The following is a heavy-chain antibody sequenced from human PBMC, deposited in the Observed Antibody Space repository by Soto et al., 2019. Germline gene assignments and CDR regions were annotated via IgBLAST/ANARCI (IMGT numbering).Heavy chain of an antibody. CDR3: AKDRGIAVAGNAAFDI. J-gene: IGHJ3*02. CDR2: ISWNSGSI. Sequence: GGSPRLSCAASGFSFDDYAMHWSRQAPGKGLEWVSGISWNSGSIGYADSVKGRFTISRDNAKNSLYLQMNSLRAEDTALYYCAKDRGIAVAGNAAFDIWGQGTMVTVSS. D-gene: IGHD6-19*01. V-gene: IGHV3-9*01. CDR1: GFSFDDYA.